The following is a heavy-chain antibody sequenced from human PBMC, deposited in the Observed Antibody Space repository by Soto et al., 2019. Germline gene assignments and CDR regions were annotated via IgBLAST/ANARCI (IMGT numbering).Heavy chain of an antibody. J-gene: IGHJ5*02. D-gene: IGHD6-13*01. Sequence: SETLSLTCTVSGGSISSYYWSWIRQPPGKGLEWIGYIYYSGSTNYNPSLKSRVTISVDTSKNQFSLKLSSVTAADTAVYYCARMGGYIAAAGRGWFDPWGQGTLVTVSS. CDR3: ARMGGYIAAAGRGWFDP. CDR2: IYYSGST. CDR1: GGSISSYY. V-gene: IGHV4-59*01.